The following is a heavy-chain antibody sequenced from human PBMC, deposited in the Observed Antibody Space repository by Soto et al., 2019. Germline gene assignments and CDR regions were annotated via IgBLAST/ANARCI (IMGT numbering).Heavy chain of an antibody. CDR2: ISGSGGST. Sequence: PGGSLRLSCAASGFTFSSYAMSWVRQAPGKGLEWVSAISGSGGSTYYADSVKGRFTISRDNAKNSLYLQMNSLRAEDTAFYYCAKDISGRGSYYYYCGMDVWGQGIPVTVSS. CDR1: GFTFSSYA. V-gene: IGHV3-23*01. D-gene: IGHD1-26*01. J-gene: IGHJ6*02. CDR3: AKDISGRGSYYYYCGMDV.